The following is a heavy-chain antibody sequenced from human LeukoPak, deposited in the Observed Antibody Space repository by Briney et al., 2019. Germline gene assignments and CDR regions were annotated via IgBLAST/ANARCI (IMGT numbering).Heavy chain of an antibody. V-gene: IGHV1-8*01. CDR3: ARVLSYCSSTSCYEFKNYYYYGMDV. J-gene: IGHJ6*02. CDR1: GYTFTSYD. D-gene: IGHD2-2*01. CDR2: MNPDSGNT. Sequence: ASVKVSCKASGYTFTSYDINWVRQATGQGLEWMGWMNPDSGNTGDAQKFQGRVTMTRNTSISTAYMELSSLRSEDTAVYYCARVLSYCSSTSCYEFKNYYYYGMDVWGQGTTVTVSS.